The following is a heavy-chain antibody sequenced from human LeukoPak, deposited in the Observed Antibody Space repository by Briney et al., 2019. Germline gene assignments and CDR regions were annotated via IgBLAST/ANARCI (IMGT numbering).Heavy chain of an antibody. CDR3: ARGVAAAGFYSFDY. CDR1: GGSFSGYY. CDR2: INHSGST. V-gene: IGHV4-34*01. D-gene: IGHD6-13*01. J-gene: IGHJ4*02. Sequence: SETLSLTCAVYGGSFSGYYWSWIRQPPGKGLEWIGEINHSGSTNYNPSLKSRVTISVDTSKNQFSPKLSSVTAADTAVYYCARGVAAAGFYSFDYWGQGTLVTVSS.